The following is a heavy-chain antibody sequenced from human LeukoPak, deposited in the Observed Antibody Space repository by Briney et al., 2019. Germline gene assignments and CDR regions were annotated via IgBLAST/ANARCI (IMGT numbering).Heavy chain of an antibody. J-gene: IGHJ3*02. CDR1: GFPFAGYV. D-gene: IGHD3-10*01. Sequence: GGSLRLSCAASGFPFAGYVIHWVRQVPGKGLEWVSNITWNSGDVVYADSVKGRFTISRDNAKNSLYLQMNSLRLEDTALYFCAKDLRGTGAFDMWGQGTLVAVSS. CDR3: AKDLRGTGAFDM. CDR2: ITWNSGDV. V-gene: IGHV3-9*01.